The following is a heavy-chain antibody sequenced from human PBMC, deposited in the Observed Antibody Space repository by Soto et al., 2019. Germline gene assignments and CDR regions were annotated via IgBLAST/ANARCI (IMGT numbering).Heavy chain of an antibody. Sequence: QVQLVQSGAEVKKPGASVEVSCKASGYTFTDYFIHWVRQAPGQGLEWMGWINPNTGGINYAQKFQGRVTMTRDTSISTAYMELGGLRSDDTALYFCARSLSTISARPDYWGQGTLVTVSS. J-gene: IGHJ4*02. D-gene: IGHD6-6*01. V-gene: IGHV1-2*02. CDR3: ARSLSTISARPDY. CDR1: GYTFTDYF. CDR2: INPNTGGI.